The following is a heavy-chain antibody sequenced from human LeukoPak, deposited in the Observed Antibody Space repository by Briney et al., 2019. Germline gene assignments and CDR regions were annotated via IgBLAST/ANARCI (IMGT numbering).Heavy chain of an antibody. CDR2: TYYSGST. J-gene: IGHJ3*02. D-gene: IGHD1-26*01. CDR3: ARGPFRGTGDGALDI. Sequence: PSETLSLTCTVSGGSVSSYYWSWIRQPPGKGLEWMGYTYYSGSTHYNPSLTSRVTISVDTSKNQLSLRLSSVTAADTAIYYCARGPFRGTGDGALDIWGQGTKVTVS. V-gene: IGHV4-59*02. CDR1: GGSVSSYY.